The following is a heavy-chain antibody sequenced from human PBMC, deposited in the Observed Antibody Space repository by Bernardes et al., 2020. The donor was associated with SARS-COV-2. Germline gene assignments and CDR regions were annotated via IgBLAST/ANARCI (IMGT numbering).Heavy chain of an antibody. CDR3: ARNGGEAPIDY. CDR1: GGSINSNLLY. V-gene: IGHV4-61*02. CDR2: VYTRGST. D-gene: IGHD3-10*01. J-gene: IGHJ4*02. Sequence: SETLSLTCTVSGGSINSNLLYWSWIPQPAGKGLEWIGRVYTRGSTYYNPSLNSRVTISDDTSKNQFPLNLSSVTAADTAVHYWARNGGEAPIDYWSLGILVTVSS.